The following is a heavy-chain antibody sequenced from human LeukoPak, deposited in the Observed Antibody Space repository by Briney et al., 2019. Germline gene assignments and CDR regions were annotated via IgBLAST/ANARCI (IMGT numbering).Heavy chain of an antibody. CDR1: GYTFTSYG. D-gene: IGHD3-22*01. Sequence: ASVTVSCTASGYTFTSYGISWVRQAPRQGLEWMGWISAYNGNTNYAQKLQGRVTMTTDTSTSTAYMELRSLRSDDTAVYYCARDIYYYDSSGYYHDYYYYYGMDVWGQGTTVTVSS. V-gene: IGHV1-18*01. CDR2: ISAYNGNT. J-gene: IGHJ6*02. CDR3: ARDIYYYDSSGYYHDYYYYYGMDV.